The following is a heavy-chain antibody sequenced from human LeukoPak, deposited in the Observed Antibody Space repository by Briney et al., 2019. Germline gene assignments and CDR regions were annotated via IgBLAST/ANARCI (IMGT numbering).Heavy chain of an antibody. V-gene: IGHV1-2*02. CDR2: INPNSGGT. D-gene: IGHD3-10*01. Sequence: ASVKVSCKASGYTFTGYYMHWVRQAPGQGLEWMGWINPNSGGTNYAQMFQGRVTMTRDTAISTAYMELSRLRSDDTAVYYCARDLRRMAYYYGSGSYYNERWGQGTLVTVSS. J-gene: IGHJ4*02. CDR3: ARDLRRMAYYYGSGSYYNER. CDR1: GYTFTGYY.